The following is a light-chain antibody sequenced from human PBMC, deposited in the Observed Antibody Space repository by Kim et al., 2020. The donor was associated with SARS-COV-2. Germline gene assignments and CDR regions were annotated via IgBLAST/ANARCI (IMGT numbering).Light chain of an antibody. CDR3: QQYGSSVT. CDR2: DAS. CDR1: QSVDSNS. V-gene: IGKV3-20*01. J-gene: IGKJ4*01. Sequence: LSAGDRATLACRARQSVDSNSLAWYQQQPGQAPRLLIDDASNRATGIPDSCRGSGSGTDFTLTISSLEPEDFAVYYCQQYGSSVTFGGGTKVDIK.